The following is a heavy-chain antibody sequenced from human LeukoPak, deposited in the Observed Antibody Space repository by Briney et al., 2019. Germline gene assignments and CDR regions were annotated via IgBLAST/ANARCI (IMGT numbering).Heavy chain of an antibody. J-gene: IGHJ6*02. D-gene: IGHD4-11*01. CDR2: ISHDGGNE. CDR1: GFTFSRYG. CDR3: AKDSSTSNPYYGLDV. V-gene: IGHV3-30-3*01. Sequence: PGRSLRLSCAASGFTFSRYGMHWVRQAPGKGLEWVAVISHDGGNEYYADCVKGRFTLSRDNSKNTLYLQMDSLRAEDTAVYYCAKDSSTSNPYYGLDVWGQGTTVTVPS.